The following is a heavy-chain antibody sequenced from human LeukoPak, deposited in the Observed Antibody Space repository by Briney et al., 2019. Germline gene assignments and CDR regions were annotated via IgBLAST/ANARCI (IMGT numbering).Heavy chain of an antibody. CDR3: VKITSVSGGDC. J-gene: IGHJ4*02. V-gene: IGHV3-64D*09. Sequence: PGGSLRLSCSASGFTFSAYAMYWVRQAPGKGLEYVSGISSSGGSSFYAESVKGRFTISRDNSKNTLYLQMSSLRAEDTAVYYCVKITSVSGGDCWGQGTRHTVSS. D-gene: IGHD1-14*01. CDR2: ISSSGGSS. CDR1: GFTFSAYA.